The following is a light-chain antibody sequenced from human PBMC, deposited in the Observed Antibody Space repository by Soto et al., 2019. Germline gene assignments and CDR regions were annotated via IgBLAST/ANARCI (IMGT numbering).Light chain of an antibody. J-gene: IGKJ2*01. Sequence: EIVLTQSPGTLSLSPGERASLSCRARQSVSSNSLAWYQQQPGQPPRLLISGAFSRATGIPDRFSGSGSETDFTLTISRLEPEDFAVYYCHQYATPSYTFGQGTKLEI. CDR2: GAF. CDR3: HQYATPSYT. CDR1: QSVSSNS. V-gene: IGKV3-20*01.